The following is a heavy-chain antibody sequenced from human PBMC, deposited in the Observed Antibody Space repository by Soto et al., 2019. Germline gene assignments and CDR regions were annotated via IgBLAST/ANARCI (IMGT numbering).Heavy chain of an antibody. D-gene: IGHD1-26*01. CDR3: APRSPPIVGATCFHC. J-gene: IGHJ4*02. Sequence: QVQLQESGPGLVKPSGTLSLTCAVSGGSISSSNWWSWVRQPPGKGLEWIGEIYHSGSTNYNPSLKSRVTISVNKSKNQVSLQLSSVTAADTAVYYCAPRSPPIVGATCFHCWGQGTLVTVSS. V-gene: IGHV4-4*02. CDR1: GGSISSSNW. CDR2: IYHSGST.